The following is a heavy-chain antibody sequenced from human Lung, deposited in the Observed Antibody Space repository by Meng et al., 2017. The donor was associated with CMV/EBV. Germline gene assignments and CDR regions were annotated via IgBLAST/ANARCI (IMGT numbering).Heavy chain of an antibody. CDR3: ARVYTCRDDFWRNCYYYGMDV. CDR1: GYTFTSYD. CDR2: MNPNSGNT. J-gene: IGHJ6*02. V-gene: IGHV1-8*03. Sequence: SVXVSXXASGYTFTSYDINWVRQATGQGLEWMEWMNPNSGNTGYAQKFQGRVTITRNTSISTAYMELSSLRSEDTAVYYCARVYTCRDDFWRNCYYYGMDVWGQGTXVTVSS. D-gene: IGHD3-3*01.